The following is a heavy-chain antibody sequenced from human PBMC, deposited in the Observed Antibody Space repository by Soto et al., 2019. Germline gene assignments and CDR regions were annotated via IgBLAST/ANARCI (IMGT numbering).Heavy chain of an antibody. V-gene: IGHV4-30-4*01. CDR2: IYYSGST. D-gene: IGHD6-6*01. Sequence: QVQLQESGPGLVKPSQTLSLTCTVSVGSISSGDYYWSWIRQPPGKGLEWIGYIYYSGSTYYNPSLNGRVTISVDTSKNQFSLKLSSVTAADTAVYYCARERPDGARLDPWGQGTLVTVSS. CDR3: ARERPDGARLDP. J-gene: IGHJ5*02. CDR1: VGSISSGDYY.